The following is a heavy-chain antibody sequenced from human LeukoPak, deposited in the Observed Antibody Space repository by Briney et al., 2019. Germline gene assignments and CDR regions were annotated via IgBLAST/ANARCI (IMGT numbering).Heavy chain of an antibody. D-gene: IGHD2-15*01. V-gene: IGHV1-2*02. CDR2: INPNSGGT. J-gene: IGHJ3*02. Sequence: ASVKVSCKASGYTFTGYYMHWVRQAPGQGLEWMGWINPNSGGTNYAQKFQGRVTMTRNTSISTAYMELSSLRSEDTAVYYCAHLGDCSGGSCSDAFDIWGQGTMVTVSS. CDR1: GYTFTGYY. CDR3: AHLGDCSGGSCSDAFDI.